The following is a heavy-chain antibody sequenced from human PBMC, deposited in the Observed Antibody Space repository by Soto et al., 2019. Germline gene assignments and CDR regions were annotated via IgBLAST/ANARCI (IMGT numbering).Heavy chain of an antibody. J-gene: IGHJ6*02. D-gene: IGHD3-10*01. CDR3: ASARITMVREVIKYNMDV. Sequence: PSETLSLTCTVSGGSISSYYWSWIRRPPGKGLEWIGYIYNSGSTHSNPSLQSRVTISVDTSKNQFSLKLSSVTAADTGIYYCASARITMVREVIKYNMDVWGQGTTVTVSS. CDR2: IYNSGST. V-gene: IGHV4-59*01. CDR1: GGSISSYY.